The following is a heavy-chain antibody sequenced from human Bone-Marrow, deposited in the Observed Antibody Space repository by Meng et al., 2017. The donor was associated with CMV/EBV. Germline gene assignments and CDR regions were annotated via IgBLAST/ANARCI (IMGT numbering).Heavy chain of an antibody. V-gene: IGHV1-18*01. Sequence: ASVKVSCKASGYTFTSYGISWVRQAPGQGLEWMGWISAYNGNTNYAQKLQGRVTMTTDTSTSTAYMELRSLRSDDTAVYYCARDNRAIAAAGFYYYDCGMDVWGQGTTVTVSS. D-gene: IGHD6-13*01. CDR1: GYTFTSYG. CDR2: ISAYNGNT. J-gene: IGHJ6*02. CDR3: ARDNRAIAAAGFYYYDCGMDV.